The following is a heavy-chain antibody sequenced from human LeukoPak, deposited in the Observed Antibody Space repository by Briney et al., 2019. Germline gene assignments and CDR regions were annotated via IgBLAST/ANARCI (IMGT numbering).Heavy chain of an antibody. CDR3: AKDQKTIAATGYDY. D-gene: IGHD6-13*01. Sequence: GGSLRLSCVASGFTFANYAMSWVRQGPGKGLEWVSTISGSGGSTYYEDSVKGRFTISRENSKNKLFLQMNSLRADHAAVYFCAKDQKTIAATGYDYWGQGTLVTVS. J-gene: IGHJ4*02. CDR1: GFTFANYA. CDR2: ISGSGGST. V-gene: IGHV3-23*01.